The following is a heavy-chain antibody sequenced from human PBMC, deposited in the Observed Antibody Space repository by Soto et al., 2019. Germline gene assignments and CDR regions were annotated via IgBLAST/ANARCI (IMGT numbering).Heavy chain of an antibody. CDR2: IYYSGST. Sequence: SETLSLTCTVSGGSISSGGYYWSWIRQHPGKGLEWIGYIYYSGSTYYNPSLKSRVTISVDTSKNQFSLKLSSVTAADTAVYYCARDSAYCGGDCQRGYYYYGMDVWGQGTTVTVSS. CDR3: ARDSAYCGGDCQRGYYYYGMDV. CDR1: GGSISSGGYY. V-gene: IGHV4-31*03. D-gene: IGHD2-21*02. J-gene: IGHJ6*02.